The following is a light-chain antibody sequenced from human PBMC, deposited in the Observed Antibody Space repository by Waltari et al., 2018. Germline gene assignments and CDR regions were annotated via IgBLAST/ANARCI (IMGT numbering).Light chain of an antibody. J-gene: IGLJ2*01. CDR1: GANIDNNY. CDR3: QSYDHNNVL. Sequence: NFMLTQPHSVSESLGKTVTISCTGSGANIDNNYLQWYQQRPGSAPTTVIYEDNRRPSGVPDRFSGSIDSSSSSASLTISGLKTEDEADYYCQSYDHNNVLFGGGTKLTVL. CDR2: EDN. V-gene: IGLV6-57*02.